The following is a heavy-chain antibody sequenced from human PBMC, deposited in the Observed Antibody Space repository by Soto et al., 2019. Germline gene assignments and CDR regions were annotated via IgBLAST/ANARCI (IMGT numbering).Heavy chain of an antibody. J-gene: IGHJ5*02. CDR2: IVVGSGNT. D-gene: IGHD4-17*01. Sequence: ASVKVSCKASGFTFTSSAVQWVRQARGQRLEWIGWIVVGSGNTNYAQKFQERVTITRDMSTSTAYMELSSLRSEDTAVYYCAAYGGDYGWFDPWGQGTLVTVSS. V-gene: IGHV1-58*01. CDR1: GFTFTSSA. CDR3: AAYGGDYGWFDP.